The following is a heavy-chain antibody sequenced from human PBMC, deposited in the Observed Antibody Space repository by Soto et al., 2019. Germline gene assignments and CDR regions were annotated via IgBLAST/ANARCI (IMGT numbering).Heavy chain of an antibody. CDR3: ARFQGSSTSLVIYYCYYAGMDG. D-gene: IGHD2-2*01. CDR1: GGTFSSYA. CDR2: LIPISDTT. V-gene: IGHV1-69*01. J-gene: IGHJ6*02. Sequence: QVQLVQSGAEVKKPGSSVKVSCKASGGTFSSYAISWVRQAPGQGLEWMGGLIPISDTTNYAQKFQGRVTITADESTRTAYRELSSLRSEDTAVYYCARFQGSSTSLVIYYCYYAGMDGWGQGPTVTVSS.